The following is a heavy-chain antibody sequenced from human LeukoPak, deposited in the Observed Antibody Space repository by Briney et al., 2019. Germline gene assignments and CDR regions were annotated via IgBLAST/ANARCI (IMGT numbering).Heavy chain of an antibody. CDR2: INPNSGGT. Sequence: ASVKVSCKASGYTFTGYYMHWVRQAPGQGLEWMGWINPNSGGTNYAQKLQGRVTMTTDTSTSTAYMELRSLRSDDTAVYYCARGEASTYYDFWSGYYDYFDYWGQGTLVTVSS. V-gene: IGHV1-2*02. D-gene: IGHD3-3*01. CDR3: ARGEASTYYDFWSGYYDYFDY. CDR1: GYTFTGYY. J-gene: IGHJ4*02.